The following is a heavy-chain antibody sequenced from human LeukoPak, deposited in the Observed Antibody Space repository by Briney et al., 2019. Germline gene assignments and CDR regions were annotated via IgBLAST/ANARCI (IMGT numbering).Heavy chain of an antibody. CDR3: AKDLLRSSLAGIQGD. CDR1: GFTFSYYA. V-gene: IGHV3-23*01. Sequence: PGGSLRLSCAASGFTFSYYAMNWVRQAPGKGLEWVSGTGSGGSTYYADPVKGRFTISRDNSKNTLYLRMNSLIAGDTAVYFCAKDLLRSSLAGIQGDWGQGTLVTVSS. CDR2: TGSGGST. J-gene: IGHJ4*02. D-gene: IGHD6-19*01.